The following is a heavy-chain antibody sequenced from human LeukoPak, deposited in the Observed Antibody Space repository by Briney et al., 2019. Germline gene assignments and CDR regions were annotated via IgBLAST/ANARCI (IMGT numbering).Heavy chain of an antibody. V-gene: IGHV5-51*01. CDR1: GYSFTSYW. CDR3: ARRYYDISTGYYLFDY. J-gene: IGHJ4*02. Sequence: GESLKISCKGSGYSFTSYWIGWVRQMPGKGLEWMGIIYPGDSDTRYSPSFQGQVTISADKSISTAYLQWSSLKASDTAMYYCARRYYDISTGYYLFDYWGQGTLVTVSS. CDR2: IYPGDSDT. D-gene: IGHD3-9*01.